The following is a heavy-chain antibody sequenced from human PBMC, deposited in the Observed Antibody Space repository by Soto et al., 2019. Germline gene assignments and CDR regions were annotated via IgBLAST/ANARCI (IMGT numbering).Heavy chain of an antibody. V-gene: IGHV3-7*04. CDR2: IKQDESEK. CDR1: GFTFSSYW. CDR3: ARLVSAAANDY. Sequence: EVQLVESGGGLVQPGGSLRLSCAVSGFTFSSYWMSWVRQAPGQGLEWVANIKQDESEKYYMDSVKGRFTISRDNAKNSLYLQMNSLRAEDTAVYYCARLVSAAANDYWGQGTLVIVSS. D-gene: IGHD1-26*01. J-gene: IGHJ4*02.